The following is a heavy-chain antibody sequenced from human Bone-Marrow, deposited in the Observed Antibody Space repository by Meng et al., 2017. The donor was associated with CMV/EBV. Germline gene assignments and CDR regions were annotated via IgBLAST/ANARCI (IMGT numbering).Heavy chain of an antibody. CDR2: ISYDGSNK. J-gene: IGHJ6*02. D-gene: IGHD2-2*01. V-gene: IGHV3-30*18. Sequence: GESLKISCAASGFTFSSYAMSWVRQAPGKGLEWVAVISYDGSNKYYADSVKGRFTISRDNSKNTLYLQMNSLRAEDTAVYYCAKPGPDCSSTSCRYYYYYGMDVWAQGTTVTVSS. CDR3: AKPGPDCSSTSCRYYYYYGMDV. CDR1: GFTFSSYA.